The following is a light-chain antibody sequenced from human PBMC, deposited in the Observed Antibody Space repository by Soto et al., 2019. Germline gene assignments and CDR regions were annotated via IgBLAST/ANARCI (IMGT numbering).Light chain of an antibody. CDR2: EGT. CDR1: SSDVGSYNL. V-gene: IGLV2-23*01. Sequence: QSARTQPASVSGSPGQSITISCTGTSSDVGSYNLVSWYQQHPGKAPKLMIYEGTTRPSGVSNRFSGSKSGNTASLTISGLQAEDEADYYCCSYAGSSTPVVFGGGTKVTVL. J-gene: IGLJ2*01. CDR3: CSYAGSSTPVV.